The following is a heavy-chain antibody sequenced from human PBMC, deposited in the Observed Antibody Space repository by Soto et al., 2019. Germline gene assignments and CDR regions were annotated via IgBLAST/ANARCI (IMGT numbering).Heavy chain of an antibody. D-gene: IGHD3-22*01. CDR3: ARQPYDSTGYYYGA. Sequence: QLQLQESGPGLVKPSETLSLTCTVSGGSFSSSTYYWGWIRQPPGKGLEWIGSMYSGGNTYYNPSLKSRVTVSVDTSKNHFSLKLTSVTAADTAMYYCARQPYDSTGYYYGAWGQGTPVTVSS. CDR1: GGSFSSSTYY. V-gene: IGHV4-39*01. CDR2: MYSGGNT. J-gene: IGHJ5*02.